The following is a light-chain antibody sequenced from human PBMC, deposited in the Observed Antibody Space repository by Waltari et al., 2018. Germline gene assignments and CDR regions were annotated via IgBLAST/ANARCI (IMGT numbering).Light chain of an antibody. CDR1: QNIRTQ. J-gene: IGKJ1*01. Sequence: DIQMTQSPSSLSASLGDTVTVTCRASQNIRTQLNWYQQKPPTGHKLRIYAASTLQRGVPSRFSGSASVTEFTLTVTNLQPDDFAIYFCQQSFSSPWTFGQGTRV. V-gene: IGKV1-39*01. CDR3: QQSFSSPWT. CDR2: AAS.